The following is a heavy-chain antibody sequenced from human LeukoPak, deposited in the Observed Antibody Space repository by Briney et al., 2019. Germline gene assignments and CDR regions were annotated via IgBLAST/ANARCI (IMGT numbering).Heavy chain of an antibody. CDR1: GGSISSGYY. J-gene: IGHJ4*02. CDR3: ARGFAHFDY. CDR2: IYHSGST. Sequence: SETLSLTCTVSGGSISSGYYWGWIRQPPGKGLEWIGSIYHSGSTYYNPSLKSRVTISVDTSKNQFSLKLSSVTAADTAVYYCARGFAHFDYWGQGALVTVSS. D-gene: IGHD3-16*01. V-gene: IGHV4-38-2*02.